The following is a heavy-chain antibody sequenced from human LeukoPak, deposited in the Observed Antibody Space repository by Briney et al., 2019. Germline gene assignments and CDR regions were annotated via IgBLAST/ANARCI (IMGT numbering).Heavy chain of an antibody. CDR1: GYTFTSYG. V-gene: IGHV1-69*06. J-gene: IGHJ4*02. D-gene: IGHD6-13*01. Sequence: SVKVSFKASGYTFTSYGISWVRQAPGQGLEWMGGIIPIFGTANYAQKFQGRVTITADKSTSTAYMELSSLRSEDTAVYYCARSSIIAAAGPYYFDYWGQGTLVTVSS. CDR2: IIPIFGTA. CDR3: ARSSIIAAAGPYYFDY.